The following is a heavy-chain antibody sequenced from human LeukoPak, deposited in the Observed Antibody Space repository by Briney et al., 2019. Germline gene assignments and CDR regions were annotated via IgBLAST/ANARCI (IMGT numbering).Heavy chain of an antibody. CDR2: ISYDGGNK. Sequence: GGSLRLSCAASGFTFSSYGMHWVRQAPGKGLEWVAVISYDGGNKYYADSVKGRFTIPRDNSKNTLYLQMNSLRAEDTAVYYCAKALRFLEWLSPFDYWGQGTLGTVSP. V-gene: IGHV3-30*18. CDR3: AKALRFLEWLSPFDY. J-gene: IGHJ4*02. D-gene: IGHD3-3*01. CDR1: GFTFSSYG.